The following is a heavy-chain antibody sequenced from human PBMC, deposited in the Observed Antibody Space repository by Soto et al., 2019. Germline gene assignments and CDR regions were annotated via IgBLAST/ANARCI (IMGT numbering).Heavy chain of an antibody. CDR2: ISAYNGNT. V-gene: IGHV1-18*01. D-gene: IGHD1-26*01. CDR1: GYTFTSYG. J-gene: IGHJ3*02. Sequence: GASVKVSCKASGYTFTSYGISWVRQAPGQGLEWMGWISAYNGNTNYAQKLQGRVTMTTDTSTSTAYMELRSLRSDDTAVYYCARDVGATTPDAFDIWGQGTMVTVSS. CDR3: ARDVGATTPDAFDI.